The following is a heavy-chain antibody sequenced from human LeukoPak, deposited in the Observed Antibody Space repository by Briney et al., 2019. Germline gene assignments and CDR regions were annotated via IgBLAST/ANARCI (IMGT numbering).Heavy chain of an antibody. V-gene: IGHV4-59*01. CDR2: IYYSGST. CDR1: GGSISSYY. J-gene: IGHJ4*02. Sequence: SETLSLTCTVSGGSISSYYWSWIRQPPGKGLEWIGYIYYSGSTNYNPSLKSRVTISVDTSKNQFSLKLSSVTAADTAVYYCARDDGDYFDYWGQGTLVTVSS. D-gene: IGHD4-17*01. CDR3: ARDDGDYFDY.